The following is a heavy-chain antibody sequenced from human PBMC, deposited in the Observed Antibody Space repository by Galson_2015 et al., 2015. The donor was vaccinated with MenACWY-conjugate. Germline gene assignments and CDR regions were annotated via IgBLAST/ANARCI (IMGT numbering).Heavy chain of an antibody. Sequence: SLRLSCAASGFTFNNYAMSWVRQAPGRGLEWVSAISGTGRSTYYADSVKGQFTVSRDNSRDTLFLQMDSLRAEDTAVYYCARDLAPYYYDSSGYYLDYWGPGTLVTVSS. CDR1: GFTFNNYA. CDR3: ARDLAPYYYDSSGYYLDY. V-gene: IGHV3-23*01. D-gene: IGHD3-22*01. CDR2: ISGTGRST. J-gene: IGHJ4*02.